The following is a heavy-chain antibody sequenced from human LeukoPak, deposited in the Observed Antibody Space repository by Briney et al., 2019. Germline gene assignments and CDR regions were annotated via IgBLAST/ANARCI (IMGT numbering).Heavy chain of an antibody. J-gene: IGHJ6*03. V-gene: IGHV3-11*04. CDR2: ISSSGSTI. Sequence: GGSLRLSCAASGFTFSDYCMSRIRQAPGKGLEWVSYISSSGSTIYYADSVKGRFTISRDNAKNSLYLQMNSLRAEDTAVYYCARGGTTYYDFWSGYHDSSMDVWGKGTTVTVSS. CDR1: GFTFSDYC. CDR3: ARGGTTYYDFWSGYHDSSMDV. D-gene: IGHD3-3*01.